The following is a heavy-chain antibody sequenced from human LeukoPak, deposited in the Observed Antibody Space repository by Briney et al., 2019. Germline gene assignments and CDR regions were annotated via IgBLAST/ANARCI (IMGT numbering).Heavy chain of an antibody. CDR3: ARREIDWLLSLVDEAFDI. D-gene: IGHD3-9*01. V-gene: IGHV7-4-1*02. J-gene: IGHJ3*02. CDR2: INTNTGNP. Sequence: ASVKVSCKASGYTFTSYAMNWVRQATGQGLEWMGWINTNTGNPTYAQGFTGRFVFSLDTSVSTAYLQISSLKAEDTAVYYCARREIDWLLSLVDEAFDIWGQGTMVTVSS. CDR1: GYTFTSYA.